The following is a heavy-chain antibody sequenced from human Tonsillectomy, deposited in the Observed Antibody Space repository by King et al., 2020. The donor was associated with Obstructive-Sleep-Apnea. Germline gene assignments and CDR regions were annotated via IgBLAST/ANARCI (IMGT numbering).Heavy chain of an antibody. J-gene: IGHJ1*01. D-gene: IGHD2-15*01. CDR3: ARGGDFVVVIDATYGYFKH. CDR2: IIPIFGTP. V-gene: IGHV1-69*01. CDR1: GGTFRNYA. Sequence: VQLVESGAEVKKPGSSVKVSCKASGGTFRNYAISWVRQAPGQGLEWMGGIIPIFGTPNYAQNFQGRVTITADDSTNTAYMELSSLRSDDTAVYYCARGGDFVVVIDATYGYFKHWGQGTLVTVSS.